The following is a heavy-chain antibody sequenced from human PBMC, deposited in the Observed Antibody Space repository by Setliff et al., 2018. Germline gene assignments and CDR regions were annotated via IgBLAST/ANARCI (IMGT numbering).Heavy chain of an antibody. CDR2: ISSYNTDIT. D-gene: IGHD2-15*01. Sequence: ASVKVSCKASGYIFSSYGISWERQAPGQGLQWMGWISSYNTDITNYAERFQGRITMTTDTSTSTAYMELRGLRSDDTAIYYCAISTLSICSGGSCPNVFDVWGPGTLVTVSS. J-gene: IGHJ3*01. CDR3: AISTLSICSGGSCPNVFDV. CDR1: GYIFSSYG. V-gene: IGHV1-18*01.